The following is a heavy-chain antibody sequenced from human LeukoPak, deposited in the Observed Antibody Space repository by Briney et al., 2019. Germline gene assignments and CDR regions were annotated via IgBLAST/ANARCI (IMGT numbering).Heavy chain of an antibody. CDR1: GYTFTSYG. Sequence: ASVKVSCKASGYTFTSYGISWVRQAPGQGLEWMGMIYPRDGSTSYAQKFPGRVTVTRDTSPSTVHMELSGLRSEDTAVYYCASDQEGFAYWGQGPLVTVSS. J-gene: IGHJ4*02. CDR2: IYPRDGST. V-gene: IGHV1-46*01. CDR3: ASDQEGFAY.